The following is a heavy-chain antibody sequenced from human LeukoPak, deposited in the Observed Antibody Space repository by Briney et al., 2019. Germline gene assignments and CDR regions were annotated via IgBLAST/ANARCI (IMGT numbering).Heavy chain of an antibody. Sequence: GGSLRLSCAASGFTFNGYWMSWVRQAPGKGLEWVANIKQDGSEKYYVDSVRGRVTISRDSAENSLFLQMNRLRAEDTAVYYCAKAKTITAAFDVWGQGTMVTVSS. D-gene: IGHD4/OR15-4a*01. CDR1: GFTFNGYW. V-gene: IGHV3-7*03. CDR3: AKAKTITAAFDV. J-gene: IGHJ3*01. CDR2: IKQDGSEK.